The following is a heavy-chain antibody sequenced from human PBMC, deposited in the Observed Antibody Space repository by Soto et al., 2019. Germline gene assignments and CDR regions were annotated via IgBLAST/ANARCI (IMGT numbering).Heavy chain of an antibody. CDR3: ARAPIAVSASGFDY. CDR2: IYYTGNT. CDR1: DGSIRSAFYY. D-gene: IGHD2-8*01. Sequence: PSETLSLTCSVSDGSIRSAFYYWSWIRQPPGQGLEWLGYIYYTGNTYYTPSLKSRLTISMDTSKSRLSLNLTSVTAADTAVYYCARAPIAVSASGFDYWGQGTLVTVSS. J-gene: IGHJ4*02. V-gene: IGHV4-30-4*08.